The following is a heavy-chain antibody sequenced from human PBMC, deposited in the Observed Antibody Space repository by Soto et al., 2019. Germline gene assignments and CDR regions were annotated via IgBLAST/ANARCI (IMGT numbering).Heavy chain of an antibody. J-gene: IGHJ3*02. D-gene: IGHD3-22*01. CDR2: IIPIFGTA. Sequence: SVKVSCKASVGTFSSYAISWVRQAPGQGLEWMGGIIPIFGTANYAQKFQGRVTITADESTSTAYMELSSLRSEDTAVYYCATGYYYDSSGPLDAFDIWGHGPMATVSS. V-gene: IGHV1-69*13. CDR3: ATGYYYDSSGPLDAFDI. CDR1: VGTFSSYA.